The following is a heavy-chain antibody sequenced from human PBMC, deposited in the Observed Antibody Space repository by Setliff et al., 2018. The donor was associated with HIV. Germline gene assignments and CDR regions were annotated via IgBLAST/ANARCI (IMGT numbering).Heavy chain of an antibody. Sequence: GASVKVSCKASGYTFTGYYMHWVRQAPGQGLEWMGWINPNSGGKNYAKKFQGRVTMTRDTSISTAYMELSRLRSDDTAVYYCARGADYYDSSGYRGGGLYYMDVWGKGTTVTVSS. V-gene: IGHV1-2*02. D-gene: IGHD3-22*01. CDR2: INPNSGGK. CDR1: GYTFTGYY. CDR3: ARGADYYDSSGYRGGGLYYMDV. J-gene: IGHJ6*03.